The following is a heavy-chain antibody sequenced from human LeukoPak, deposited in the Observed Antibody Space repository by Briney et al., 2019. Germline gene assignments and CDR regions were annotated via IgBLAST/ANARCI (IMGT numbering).Heavy chain of an antibody. Sequence: PGGSLRLSCAASGFTFSSYAMSWVRQAPGKGLEWVSAISGSGGSTYYADSVKGRFTISRDNSKNTLYLQMNSLRAKDTAVYYCAKPALAYRGGDCFTYFDYWGRGTLVTVSS. V-gene: IGHV3-23*01. CDR1: GFTFSSYA. J-gene: IGHJ4*02. CDR2: ISGSGGST. D-gene: IGHD2-21*02. CDR3: AKPALAYRGGDCFTYFDY.